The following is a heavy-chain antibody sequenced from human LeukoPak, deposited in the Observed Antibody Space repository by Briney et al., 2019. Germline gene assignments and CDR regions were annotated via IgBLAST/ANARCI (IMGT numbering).Heavy chain of an antibody. CDR3: ARDSVPVFSVLFSSAFDI. D-gene: IGHD2/OR15-2a*01. CDR2: ISSSGSTI. Sequence: GGSLRLSCAASGFTFSSYEMNWVRQAPGKGLEWVSYISSSGSTIYYADSVKGRFTISRDNAKNSLYLQMNSLRAEDTAVYYCARDSVPVFSVLFSSAFDIWGQGTMVTVSS. V-gene: IGHV3-48*03. J-gene: IGHJ3*02. CDR1: GFTFSSYE.